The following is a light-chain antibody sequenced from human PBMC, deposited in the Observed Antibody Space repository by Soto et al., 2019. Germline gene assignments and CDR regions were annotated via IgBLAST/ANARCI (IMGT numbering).Light chain of an antibody. CDR3: QQYNNWPRT. V-gene: IGKV3-15*01. CDR1: QSVSNN. Sequence: EVVMTQSPATLSVSPGERATLSCRASQSVSNNFAWYQQKPGQAPRLLMYAASTMATGIPPRFSGSRSETEFTLTISSLQSEDFAVYYCQQYNNWPRTFGQGTKVEIK. CDR2: AAS. J-gene: IGKJ1*01.